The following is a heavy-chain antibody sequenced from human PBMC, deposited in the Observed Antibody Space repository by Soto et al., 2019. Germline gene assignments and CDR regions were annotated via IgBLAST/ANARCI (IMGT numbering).Heavy chain of an antibody. J-gene: IGHJ6*02. Sequence: GGSLRLSCAASGFNFNDYGMHWVRQAPGKGLEWVSSISWNSVSIGYADSVKGRFTISRDNAKNSLYLQMNSLRAEDTALYYCAKHMEHGYKPYYYSGMDVWGQGTTVTVSS. V-gene: IGHV3-9*01. CDR3: AKHMEHGYKPYYYSGMDV. D-gene: IGHD1-1*01. CDR2: ISWNSVSI. CDR1: GFNFNDYG.